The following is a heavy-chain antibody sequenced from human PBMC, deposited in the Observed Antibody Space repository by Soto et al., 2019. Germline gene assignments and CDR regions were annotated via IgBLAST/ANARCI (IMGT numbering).Heavy chain of an antibody. Sequence: SVKVSCKASGGTFSSYTISWVRQAPGQGLEWMGRIIPILGIANYAQKFQGRVTITADKSTSTAYMELSSLRSEDTAVYYCARLDYDILTGYPGYFDYWGQGTLVTVSS. D-gene: IGHD3-9*01. V-gene: IGHV1-69*02. CDR1: GGTFSSYT. J-gene: IGHJ4*02. CDR3: ARLDYDILTGYPGYFDY. CDR2: IIPILGIA.